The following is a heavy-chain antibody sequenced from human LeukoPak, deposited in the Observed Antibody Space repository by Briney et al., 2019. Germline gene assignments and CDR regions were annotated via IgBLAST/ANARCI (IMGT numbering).Heavy chain of an antibody. CDR2: VNSDGSGT. CDR1: GFTFSRYS. CDR3: VCLGLGGLSLD. D-gene: IGHD3-16*01. J-gene: IGHJ4*02. Sequence: PGGSLRLSCAASGFTFSRYSMHWVRQAPGKGLVWVSHVNSDGSGTDYVDSVKGRFTISRDNAKNTLYLQMNSLRVEDTAVYYCVCLGLGGLSLDWGQGTLVTVSS. V-gene: IGHV3-74*01.